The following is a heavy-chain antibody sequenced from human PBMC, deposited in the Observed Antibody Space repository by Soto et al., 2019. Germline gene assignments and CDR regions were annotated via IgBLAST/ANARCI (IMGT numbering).Heavy chain of an antibody. D-gene: IGHD6-6*01. CDR3: ARELSNSPDYFDY. CDR2: IYYSGRT. J-gene: IGHJ4*02. Sequence: TSETLSLTCTVSGGSISSDDYYWSWIRQPPGKGLEWIGYIYYSGRTAYNPSLKSRLIISIDTSKNQFSLNLNSVSGADTAVYYCARELSNSPDYFDYWGQGTLVTVS. V-gene: IGHV4-30-4*01. CDR1: GGSISSDDYY.